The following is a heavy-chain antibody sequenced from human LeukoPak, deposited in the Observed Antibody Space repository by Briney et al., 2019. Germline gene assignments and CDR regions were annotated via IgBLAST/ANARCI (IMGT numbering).Heavy chain of an antibody. D-gene: IGHD5-12*01. Sequence: SETLSLTCTVSGGSTSGYFWSWIRQPAGKGLEWIGRIYSSGINNYNPSLKGRVTMSLDTSKNHLSLNLSSVTAADTAVYYCAREPTSGREPTSGRPLDYWGQGTLATVSS. CDR3: AREPTSGREPTSGRPLDY. J-gene: IGHJ4*02. CDR1: GGSTSGYF. CDR2: IYSSGIN. V-gene: IGHV4-4*07.